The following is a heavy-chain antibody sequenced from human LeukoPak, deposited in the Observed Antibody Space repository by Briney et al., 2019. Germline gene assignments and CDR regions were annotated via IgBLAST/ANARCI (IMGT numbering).Heavy chain of an antibody. CDR1: GFTFSSYE. CDR3: ARAGRRGGNSMWGVPKFSYYFDY. J-gene: IGHJ4*02. Sequence: PGGSLRLSCAASGFTFSSYEMNWVRQAPGKGLEWVSYISSRGSTIYYADSVKGRFTISRDNAKNSLYLQMNSLRAEDTAVYYCARAGRRGGNSMWGVPKFSYYFDYWGQGTLVTVSS. D-gene: IGHD4-23*01. CDR2: ISSRGSTI. V-gene: IGHV3-48*03.